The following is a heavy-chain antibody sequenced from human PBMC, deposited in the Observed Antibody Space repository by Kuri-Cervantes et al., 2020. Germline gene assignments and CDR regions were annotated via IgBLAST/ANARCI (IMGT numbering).Heavy chain of an antibody. CDR2: IYYSGST. J-gene: IGHJ4*02. V-gene: IGHV4-31*01. CDR1: GGSISSGGYY. D-gene: IGHD5-12*01. Sequence: SETLSLTCTVSGGSISSGGYYWSWIRQHPGKGLEWIGYIYYSGSTYYNPSLKSLVTISVDTSKNQFSLKLSSVTAADTAVYYCATHYELVDIVATTGFDYWGQGTLVTVSS. CDR3: ATHYELVDIVATTGFDY.